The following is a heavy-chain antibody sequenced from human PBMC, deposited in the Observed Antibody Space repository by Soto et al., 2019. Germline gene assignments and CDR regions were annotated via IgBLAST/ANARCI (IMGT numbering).Heavy chain of an antibody. V-gene: IGHV4-31*03. D-gene: IGHD6-6*01. CDR1: DGSISNGGYY. CDR3: ARGMAARPFFPNYYYYMDV. J-gene: IGHJ6*03. Sequence: SESLSLTYTVSDGSISNGGYYGSWIRQHPGKGLEWIEYIYYSGSTYYNPSLKSRVTISVDTSKNQFSLKLSSVTAADTAVYYCARGMAARPFFPNYYYYMDVWGKGTTVT. CDR2: IYYSGST.